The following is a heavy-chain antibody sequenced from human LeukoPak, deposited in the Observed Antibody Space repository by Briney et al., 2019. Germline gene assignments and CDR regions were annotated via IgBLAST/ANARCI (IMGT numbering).Heavy chain of an antibody. CDR3: ARGGEFRHFDL. Sequence: PSETLSLTCTVSGGSISSYYWSWIRQPAGKGLEWIGRIYTSGSTNYNPSLKSRVTMSVDKSKNQFSLKPSSVTAADTAVYYCARGGEFRHFDLWGRGTLVTVSS. J-gene: IGHJ2*01. CDR2: IYTSGST. CDR1: GGSISSYY. D-gene: IGHD3-10*01. V-gene: IGHV4-4*07.